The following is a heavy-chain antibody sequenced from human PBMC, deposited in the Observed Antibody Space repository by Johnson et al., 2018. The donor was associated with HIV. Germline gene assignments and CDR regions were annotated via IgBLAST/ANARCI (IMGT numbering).Heavy chain of an antibody. J-gene: IGHJ3*02. D-gene: IGHD3-10*01. CDR3: ARDLRFNRSVQGRVIISGAFDM. Sequence: VQLVESGGGVVRPGGSLRLSCEVSGFTFDEYGMSWVRQAPGKGLEWVSGINWNGGSTGYADSVKGRFTISRDNARNFLYLQMNSVRAEDTALYFCARDLRFNRSVQGRVIISGAFDMWGQGTVVHVSS. CDR2: INWNGGST. V-gene: IGHV3-20*04. CDR1: GFTFDEYG.